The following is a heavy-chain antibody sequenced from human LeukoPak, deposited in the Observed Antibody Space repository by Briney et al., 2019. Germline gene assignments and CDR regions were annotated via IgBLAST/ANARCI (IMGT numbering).Heavy chain of an antibody. V-gene: IGHV4-39*02. J-gene: IGHJ1*01. Sequence: PSETLSLTCSVSGGSITTGYYFWGWMRQPPGKGLEWIGSVDYGGSTYCSPSLESRVTISVDPPKNLFSLNLTSVTAADTAVYYCARLEHTGDGGRGCFHHGGQGTLVIVSS. CDR3: ARLEHTGDGGRGCFHH. CDR2: VDYGGST. CDR1: GGSITTGYYF. D-gene: IGHD4-23*01.